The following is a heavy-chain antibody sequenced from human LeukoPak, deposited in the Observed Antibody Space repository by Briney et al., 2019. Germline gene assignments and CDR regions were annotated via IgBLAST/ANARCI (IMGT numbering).Heavy chain of an antibody. V-gene: IGHV3-48*03. Sequence: GGSLRLSCAVSGFTFSSYEMNWVRQPPGKGLEWVSYISSSGSTIYYADSVKGRFTISRDNAKNSLHLQMNSLRAEDTAVYSCARNPLGYCSGGSCHGDAFDIWGQGTMVTVSS. CDR1: GFTFSSYE. D-gene: IGHD2-15*01. CDR2: ISSSGSTI. J-gene: IGHJ3*02. CDR3: ARNPLGYCSGGSCHGDAFDI.